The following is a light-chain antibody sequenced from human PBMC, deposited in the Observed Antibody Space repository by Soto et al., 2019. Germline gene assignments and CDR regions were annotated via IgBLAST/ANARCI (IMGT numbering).Light chain of an antibody. CDR2: TNN. CDR1: SSNIGSNY. CDR3: AAWDDSLSGPV. V-gene: IGLV1-47*01. J-gene: IGLJ2*01. Sequence: QSVLTQPPSASGTPGQRVTISCSGSSSNIGSNYVYWYQQLPGTAPKLLIYTNNQRPSGVPDRFSGSKSGTSASLAISGLRSKDEADYYCAAWDDSLSGPVFGGGTKLTVL.